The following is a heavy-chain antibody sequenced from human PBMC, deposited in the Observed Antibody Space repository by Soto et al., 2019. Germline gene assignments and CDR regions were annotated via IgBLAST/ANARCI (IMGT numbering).Heavy chain of an antibody. CDR2: INHSGST. CDR3: ASGNSAPAGGTRNLFAP. Sequence: LSLTCAVCGGSFSGYYWSWIRQPPGKGLEWIGEINHSGSTNYNPSLKSRVTISVDTSKNQFSLKLSSVTAADTAVYYCASGNSAPAGGTRNLFAPRGQRTLVTVSS. V-gene: IGHV4-34*01. J-gene: IGHJ5*02. D-gene: IGHD2-15*01. CDR1: GGSFSGYY.